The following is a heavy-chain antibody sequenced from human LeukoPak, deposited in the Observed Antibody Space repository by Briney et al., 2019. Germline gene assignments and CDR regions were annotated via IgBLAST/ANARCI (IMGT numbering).Heavy chain of an antibody. CDR3: ARVVRDYYDSSGYDLLDY. J-gene: IGHJ4*02. CDR1: GYTFTSYG. CDR2: ISAYNGNT. D-gene: IGHD3-22*01. Sequence: ASVKVSCKASGYTFTSYGISWVRQAPGQGLEWMGWISAYNGNTNYAQKLQGRVTMTTDTSTSTAYMELRSLRSDDTAVYYCARVVRDYYDSSGYDLLDYWGQGTLVTVSS. V-gene: IGHV1-18*01.